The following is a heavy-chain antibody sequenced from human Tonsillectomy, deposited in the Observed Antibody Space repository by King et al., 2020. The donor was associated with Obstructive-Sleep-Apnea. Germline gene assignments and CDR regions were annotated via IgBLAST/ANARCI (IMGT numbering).Heavy chain of an antibody. CDR2: INHSGST. Sequence: VQLQQWGAGLLKPSETLSLTCAVSGGSFSGYYWSWIRQPPGKGLEWIGEINHSGSTNYNPSLKSRVTISVDTSKNQFSLKLSSVTAADTAVYYCARGQWLLRYFDLWGRGTLVTVSS. V-gene: IGHV4-34*01. J-gene: IGHJ2*01. CDR1: GGSFSGYY. D-gene: IGHD5-12*01. CDR3: ARGQWLLRYFDL.